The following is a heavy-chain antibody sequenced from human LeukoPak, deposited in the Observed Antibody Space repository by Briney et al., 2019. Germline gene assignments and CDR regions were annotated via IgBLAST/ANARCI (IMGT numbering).Heavy chain of an antibody. J-gene: IGHJ4*02. Sequence: SETLSLTCAVYGGSFSGYYWSWIRQPPGKGLEWIGEINHSGSTNYNPSLKSRVTISVDTSKNQFSLKLSSVTAADTAVYYCARQGNWNPRPFDYWGQGTLVTVSS. CDR3: ARQGNWNPRPFDY. CDR2: INHSGST. CDR1: GGSFSGYY. V-gene: IGHV4-34*01. D-gene: IGHD1-20*01.